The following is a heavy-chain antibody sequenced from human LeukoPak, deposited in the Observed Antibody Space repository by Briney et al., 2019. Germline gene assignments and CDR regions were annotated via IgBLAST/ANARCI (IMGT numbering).Heavy chain of an antibody. D-gene: IGHD2-2*01. J-gene: IGHJ6*03. Sequence: ASVKVSCKASGYTFTSYDINWVRQATGQGLEWLGWMNPSSGNTGYAQKFQGRVTMTRDTSISTAYMELRSLRSDDTAVYYCASGYCSSTSCQGYYMDVWGKGTTVTVSS. CDR3: ASGYCSSTSCQGYYMDV. CDR1: GYTFTSYD. CDR2: MNPSSGNT. V-gene: IGHV1-8*01.